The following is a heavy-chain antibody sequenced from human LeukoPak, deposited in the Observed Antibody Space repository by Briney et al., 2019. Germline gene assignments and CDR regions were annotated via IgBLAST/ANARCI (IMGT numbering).Heavy chain of an antibody. V-gene: IGHV3-7*01. Sequence: GWSLRLSCAASGFTFSSYWMSWVRQAPGKGLEWVANIKQDGSEKYYVDSVKGRFTISRDNAKYSLYLQMNSLRAEDTAVYYCARDLIVKGGPGTSLRYFDYWGQGTLVTVSS. J-gene: IGHJ4*02. CDR1: GFTFSSYW. CDR3: ARDLIVKGGPGTSLRYFDY. CDR2: IKQDGSEK. D-gene: IGHD1-7*01.